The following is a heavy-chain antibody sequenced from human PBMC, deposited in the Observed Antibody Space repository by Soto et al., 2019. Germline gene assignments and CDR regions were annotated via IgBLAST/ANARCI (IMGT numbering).Heavy chain of an antibody. J-gene: IGHJ6*03. Sequence: GGSLRLSCAASGFTFDDYAMHWVRQAPGKGLEWVSSISWNSGSIGYADSVKGRFTISRDNAKNSLYLQMNSLRAEDTALYYCAKEAAGTYYYYYMDVWGKGTTVTVSS. V-gene: IGHV3-9*01. CDR3: AKEAAGTYYYYYMDV. CDR2: ISWNSGSI. D-gene: IGHD6-13*01. CDR1: GFTFDDYA.